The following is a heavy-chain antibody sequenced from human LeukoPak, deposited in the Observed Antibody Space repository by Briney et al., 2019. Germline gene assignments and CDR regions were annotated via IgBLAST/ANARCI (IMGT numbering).Heavy chain of an antibody. V-gene: IGHV4-61*01. CDR2: INHSGST. D-gene: IGHD2-2*01. CDR1: GGSVSSGSYY. Sequence: SETLSLTCTVSGGSVSSGSYYWSWIRQPPGKGLEWIGEINHSGSTNYNPSLKSRVTISVDTSKNQFSLKVRSVTAADTAIYYCARRLHQLPIDYWGQGTLVTVSS. CDR3: ARRLHQLPIDY. J-gene: IGHJ4*02.